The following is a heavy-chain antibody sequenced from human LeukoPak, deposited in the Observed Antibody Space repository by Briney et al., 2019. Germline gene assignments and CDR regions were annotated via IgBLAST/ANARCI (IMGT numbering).Heavy chain of an antibody. V-gene: IGHV3-66*02. CDR1: GFTVSANC. J-gene: IGHJ6*02. CDR2: IYRHGRT. D-gene: IGHD2-2*01. Sequence: GGSLRLFCAALGFTVSANCMSWVRQAAGKGLEWVSIIYRHGRTYYADSVKGRFTISRDSSKNTLDLQMNSLRAEDTAVYFCARAPEHVYMPMDVWGQGTTVIVS. CDR3: ARAPEHVYMPMDV.